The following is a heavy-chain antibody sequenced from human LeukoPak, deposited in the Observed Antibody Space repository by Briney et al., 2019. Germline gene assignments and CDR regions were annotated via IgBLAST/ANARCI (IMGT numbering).Heavy chain of an antibody. J-gene: IGHJ4*02. V-gene: IGHV4-34*01. CDR3: ARGQVQLWLRY. CDR2: INHSGST. Sequence: SETPSLTCAVYGGSFSGYYWSWIRQPPGKGLEWIGEINHSGSTNYNPSLKSRVTISVDTSKNQFSLKLSSVTAADTAVYYCARGQVQLWLRYWGQGTLVTVSS. CDR1: GGSFSGYY. D-gene: IGHD5-18*01.